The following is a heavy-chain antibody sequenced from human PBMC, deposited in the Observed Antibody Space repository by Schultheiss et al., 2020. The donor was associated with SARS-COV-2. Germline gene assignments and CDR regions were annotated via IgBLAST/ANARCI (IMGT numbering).Heavy chain of an antibody. CDR3: AKDLSPGIVATIVEYFDY. V-gene: IGHV3-53*01. J-gene: IGHJ4*02. CDR1: GFTVSSQY. CDR2: VYSGGDT. D-gene: IGHD5-12*01. Sequence: GGSLRLSCAVSGFTVSSQYMSWLRQAPGKGLEWVSVVYSGGDTHYADSVKGRFTISRDNSRNTLYLQMNSLRAEDTAVYYCAKDLSPGIVATIVEYFDYWGQGTLVTVSS.